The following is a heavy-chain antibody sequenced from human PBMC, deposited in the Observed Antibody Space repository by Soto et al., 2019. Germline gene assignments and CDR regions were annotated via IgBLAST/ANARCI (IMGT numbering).Heavy chain of an antibody. CDR2: IFSNDEK. Sequence: SGPKLVNPTQTLTLTCTVSGFSLSNGKVGVSWIRQPPGKALEWLAHIFSNDEKSYRTSLKSRLTISEDTSKSQVVLTMTNVDPVDTATYYFSRILFGNSVAGGSFYLDVWAKGTTAIVPS. CDR3: SRILFGNSVAGGSFYLDV. V-gene: IGHV2-26*01. D-gene: IGHD6-19*01. CDR1: GFSLSNGKVG. J-gene: IGHJ6*03.